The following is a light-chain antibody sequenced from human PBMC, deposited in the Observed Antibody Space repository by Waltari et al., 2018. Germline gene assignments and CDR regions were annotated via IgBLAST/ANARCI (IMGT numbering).Light chain of an antibody. J-gene: IGLJ2*01. Sequence: SYVVTQSPSVSVAPGETARTTCGGHNIGSQSVHWYQQRPGQAPVLVISYDSDRPSGIPERFSGSNSGNTATLTISWVEAEDEADYYCLVWHSTIDHQGVFGGGTKLTVL. CDR2: YDS. V-gene: IGLV3-21*04. CDR3: LVWHSTIDHQGV. CDR1: NIGSQS.